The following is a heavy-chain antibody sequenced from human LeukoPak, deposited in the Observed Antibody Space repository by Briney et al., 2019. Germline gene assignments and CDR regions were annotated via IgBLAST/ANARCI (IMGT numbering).Heavy chain of an antibody. J-gene: IGHJ3*02. Sequence: SETLSLTCAVYGGSFSGYYWSWIRQPPGKGLEWIGYIYYSGSTNYNPSLKSRVTISVDTSKNQFSLELSSVTAADTAVYYCASRYCSSTSCSDAFDIWGQGTMVTVSS. V-gene: IGHV4-59*01. D-gene: IGHD2-2*01. CDR2: IYYSGST. CDR3: ASRYCSSTSCSDAFDI. CDR1: GGSFSGYY.